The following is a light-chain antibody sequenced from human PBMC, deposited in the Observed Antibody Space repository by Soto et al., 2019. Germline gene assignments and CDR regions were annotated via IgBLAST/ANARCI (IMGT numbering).Light chain of an antibody. V-gene: IGLV1-40*01. Sequence: QSVLTQPPSVSGAPGQTVTISCTGSNSNVGGGYDVHWYQQLPGSAPKLLIYANNNRPSGVPDRFSGSKSGTSASLAITGLQADDEAYYYCQSYDPTLNVVFGGGTQLTVL. J-gene: IGLJ2*01. CDR2: ANN. CDR3: QSYDPTLNVV. CDR1: NSNVGGGYD.